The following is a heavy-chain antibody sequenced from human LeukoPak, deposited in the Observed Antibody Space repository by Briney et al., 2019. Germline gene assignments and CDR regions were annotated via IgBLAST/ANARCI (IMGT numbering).Heavy chain of an antibody. J-gene: IGHJ5*02. CDR1: GYTFTGYY. D-gene: IGHD6-25*01. Sequence: ASVKVSCKASGYTFTGYYMHWVRQAPGQGLKWMGWINPNSGGTNYAQKFQGRVTMTRDTSISTAYMELSRLRSDDTAVYYCAREGQQNGSGAWFDPWGQGTLVTVSS. CDR2: INPNSGGT. CDR3: AREGQQNGSGAWFDP. V-gene: IGHV1-2*02.